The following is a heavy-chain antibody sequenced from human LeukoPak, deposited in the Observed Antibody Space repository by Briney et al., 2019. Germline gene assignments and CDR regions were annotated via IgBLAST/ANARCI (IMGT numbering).Heavy chain of an antibody. CDR1: GFTFSSYA. CDR2: ISYDGSNK. Sequence: QPGGSLRLSCAASGFTFSSYAMHWVRQAPGKGLEWVAVISYDGSNKYYADSVKGRFTISRDNSKNTLYLQMNSLRAEDTAVYYCVSLSEVSWGQGTLVTVSS. CDR3: VSLSEVS. V-gene: IGHV3-30-3*01. J-gene: IGHJ4*02. D-gene: IGHD3-22*01.